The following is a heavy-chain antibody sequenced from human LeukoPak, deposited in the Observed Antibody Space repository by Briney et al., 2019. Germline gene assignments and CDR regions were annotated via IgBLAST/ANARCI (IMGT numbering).Heavy chain of an antibody. J-gene: IGHJ4*02. CDR1: GGSIRSYC. CDR2: IYYSGNT. D-gene: IGHD3-10*01. CDR3: ATDNSYGSGSYYT. V-gene: IGHV4-59*01. Sequence: SETLSLTCTVSGGSIRSYCWNWIRQPPGKGLEWIGYIYYSGNTNYNPSLKSRVTISVDTSKNRFSLKLSSVTAADTAVYYCATDNSYGSGSYYTWGQGTLVTVSS.